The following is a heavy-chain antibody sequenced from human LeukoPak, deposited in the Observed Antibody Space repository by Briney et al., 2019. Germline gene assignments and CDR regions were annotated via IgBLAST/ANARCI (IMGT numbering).Heavy chain of an antibody. J-gene: IGHJ4*02. CDR2: ISSSGSTI. CDR3: ARGPPYGSGSYYPGDY. CDR1: GFTFRSYE. V-gene: IGHV3-48*03. Sequence: PGGSLRLSCAASGFTFRSYEMNWVRQAPGKGLEWVSYISSSGSTIYYADSVKGRFTISRDNAKNTLYLQMNSLRAEDTAVYYCARGPPYGSGSYYPGDYWGQGTLVTVSS. D-gene: IGHD3-10*01.